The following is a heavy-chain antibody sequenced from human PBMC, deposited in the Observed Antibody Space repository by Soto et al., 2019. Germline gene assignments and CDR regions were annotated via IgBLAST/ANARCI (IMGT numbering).Heavy chain of an antibody. V-gene: IGHV3-33*01. Sequence: QVQVVESGGGVVQPGRSLRLSCAAPGFTFSSFGMHWVRQAPGKGLERVSLIWYDGSKKSYGDSVKGRFTISRDNSRNTVYLQMNSLRADDTAVYYCARDASYYSLWSGYYPSRNGMDVWGQGTTVTVSS. CDR3: ARDASYYSLWSGYYPSRNGMDV. D-gene: IGHD3-3*01. CDR1: GFTFSSFG. J-gene: IGHJ6*02. CDR2: IWYDGSKK.